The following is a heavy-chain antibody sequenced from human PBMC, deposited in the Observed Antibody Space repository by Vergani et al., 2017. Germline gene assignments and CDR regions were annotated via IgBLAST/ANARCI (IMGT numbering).Heavy chain of an antibody. CDR2: INHSGST. J-gene: IGHJ6*02. CDR1: GGSFSGYY. V-gene: IGHV4-34*01. CDR3: ARVDIVVVVAGLDV. D-gene: IGHD2-15*01. Sequence: QVQLQESGPGLVKPSETLSLTCAVYGGSFSGYYWSWIRQPPGKGLEWIGEINHSGSTNSNPSLKSRVTISVDTSKNQFSLKLSSVTAADTAVYYCARVDIVVVVAGLDVWGQGTTVTVSS.